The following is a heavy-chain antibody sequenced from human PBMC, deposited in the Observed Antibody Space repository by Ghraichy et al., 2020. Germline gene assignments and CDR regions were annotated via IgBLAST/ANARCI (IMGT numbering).Heavy chain of an antibody. V-gene: IGHV3-7*01. CDR2: INQNGREK. D-gene: IGHD1-26*01. J-gene: IGHJ4*02. CDR3: AVGTKNWGY. CDR1: GFTFSNFW. Sequence: GGSLRLSCAASGFTFSNFWMSWVRQAPGKGLEWVANINQNGREKHSVDSVKGRFTISRDNAKNSLYLQMNSLRAEDTAVYYCAVGTKNWGYWGQGTLVTVSS.